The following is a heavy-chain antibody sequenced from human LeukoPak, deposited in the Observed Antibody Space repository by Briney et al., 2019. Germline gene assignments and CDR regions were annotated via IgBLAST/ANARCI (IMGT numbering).Heavy chain of an antibody. V-gene: IGHV3-23*01. CDR1: GFTFSNYA. Sequence: GGTLILSCAASGFTFSNYAMSWVRQAPGKGLEWVSTISGSGKNTYYADSVKGRFTISRDNSKNTLYLQMNSLKTEDTAVYYCTTARGGYSYGYPPYIDYWGQGTLVTVSS. CDR3: TTARGGYSYGYPPYIDY. D-gene: IGHD5-18*01. CDR2: ISGSGKNT. J-gene: IGHJ4*02.